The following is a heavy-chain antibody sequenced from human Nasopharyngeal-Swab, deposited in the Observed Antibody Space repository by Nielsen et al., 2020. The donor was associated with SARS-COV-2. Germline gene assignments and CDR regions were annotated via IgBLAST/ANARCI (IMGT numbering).Heavy chain of an antibody. J-gene: IGHJ4*02. V-gene: IGHV3-21*01. CDR2: ISSSSSYI. CDR3: ARDGAYSSGWRDY. D-gene: IGHD6-19*01. Sequence: GESLKISCAASGFTFSSYSVNWVRQAPGKGLEWVSSISSSSSYIYYADSVKGRFTISRDNAKNSLYLQMNSLRAEDTAVYYCARDGAYSSGWRDYWGQGTLVTVSS. CDR1: GFTFSSYS.